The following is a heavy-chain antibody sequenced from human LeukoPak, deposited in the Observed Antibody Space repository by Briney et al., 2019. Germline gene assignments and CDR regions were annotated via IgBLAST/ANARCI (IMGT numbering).Heavy chain of an antibody. J-gene: IGHJ3*02. V-gene: IGHV1-18*04. Sequence: ASVKVSCKASGYTFTGYYMYWVRQAPGQGLEWMGWISTKNVNTHYAQKFQGRVTMTTDTSTSTAYMELRSLRSDDTAVYYCVRSGYCYGGTCHSGAFDIWGQGTVVTVSS. CDR1: GYTFTGYY. D-gene: IGHD2-15*01. CDR2: ISTKNVNT. CDR3: VRSGYCYGGTCHSGAFDI.